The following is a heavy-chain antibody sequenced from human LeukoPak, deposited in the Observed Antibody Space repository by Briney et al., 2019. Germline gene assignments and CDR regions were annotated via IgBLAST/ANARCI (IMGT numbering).Heavy chain of an antibody. CDR2: IDPSDSYT. CDR3: ARAPDSDSGYDYFDY. CDR1: GYTFTNHW. D-gene: IGHD5-12*01. V-gene: IGHV5-10-1*01. J-gene: IGHJ4*02. Sequence: GESRRISCMGSGYTFTNHWISWVRQMPGKGLEWMGKIDPSDSYTNYSPSFQRYVTISADKSISTAYPQWSSLKASDTAMYYCARAPDSDSGYDYFDYWGQGTLDPVSS.